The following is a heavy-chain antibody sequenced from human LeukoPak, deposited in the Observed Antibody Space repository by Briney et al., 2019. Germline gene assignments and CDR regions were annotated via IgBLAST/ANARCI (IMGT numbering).Heavy chain of an antibody. V-gene: IGHV3-23*01. CDR3: AKRSGVTFGPYYFDS. CDR2: ISGGGGRT. J-gene: IGHJ4*02. D-gene: IGHD3-16*01. Sequence: PGGSLRLSCAASGFTFSNYAMNWVRQAPGKGLEWVSDISGGGGRTTYADSVKGRFSTSRDNSKNTVYLQMNSLRAEDTAVYYCAKRSGVTFGPYYFDSWGQGALVTVSS. CDR1: GFTFSNYA.